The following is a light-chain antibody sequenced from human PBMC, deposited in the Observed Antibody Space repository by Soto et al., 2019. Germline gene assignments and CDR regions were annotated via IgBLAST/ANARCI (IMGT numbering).Light chain of an antibody. V-gene: IGKV3-15*01. CDR1: QSVSSN. J-gene: IGKJ1*01. CDR2: GAS. CDR3: HQRQSRPRT. Sequence: IVMTQSPATLSVSPGERATLSCRASQSVSSNLAWYQQKPGQAPRLLIYGASTRATGIPARFSGSGSGTDFTLTISDVQPEDFALYYCHQRQSRPRTFGQGTKVDI.